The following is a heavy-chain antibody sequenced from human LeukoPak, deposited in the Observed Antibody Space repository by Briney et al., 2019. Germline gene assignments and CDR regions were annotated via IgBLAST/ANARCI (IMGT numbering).Heavy chain of an antibody. D-gene: IGHD1-26*01. V-gene: IGHV3-74*01. J-gene: IGHJ4*02. Sequence: GGSLRLSCAASGFTFSTYWMHWVRQAPGKGLVWVSRISGDGSDTRYVDSVKGRFTISRDNAKNSLYVQMNSLRAEDTAVYYCARDWAYSGSLDYWGQGTLVTVSS. CDR1: GFTFSTYW. CDR2: ISGDGSDT. CDR3: ARDWAYSGSLDY.